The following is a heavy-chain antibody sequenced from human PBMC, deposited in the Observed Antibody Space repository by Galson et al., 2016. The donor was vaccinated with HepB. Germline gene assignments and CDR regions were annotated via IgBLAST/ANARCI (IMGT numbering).Heavy chain of an antibody. D-gene: IGHD4/OR15-4a*01. CDR2: IHYSGTT. J-gene: IGHJ5*02. V-gene: IGHV4-31*03. CDR3: ARVRGMGLFDH. Sequence: TLSLTCSVFGGSMNSGAYSWTWIRHFPGKDLEWIGYIHYSGTTHYNPSLNSRVTISGDTSKNQFSLILNSVTAADTAIYYCARVRGMGLFDHWGQGTLVSVSS. CDR1: GGSMNSGAYS.